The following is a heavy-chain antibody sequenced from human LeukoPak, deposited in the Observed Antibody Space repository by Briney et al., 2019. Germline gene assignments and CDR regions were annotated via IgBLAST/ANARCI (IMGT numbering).Heavy chain of an antibody. CDR3: AKECGGSTSCLYGMDV. J-gene: IGHJ6*02. V-gene: IGHV3-30*18. CDR2: ISYDGSNK. CDR1: GFTFSSYG. D-gene: IGHD2-2*01. Sequence: PGGSLRLSCAASGFTFSSYGMRWVRQAPGKGLEWVAVISYDGSNKYYADSVKGRFTISRDNSKNTLYLQMNSLRAEDTAVYYCAKECGGSTSCLYGMDVWGQGTTVTVSS.